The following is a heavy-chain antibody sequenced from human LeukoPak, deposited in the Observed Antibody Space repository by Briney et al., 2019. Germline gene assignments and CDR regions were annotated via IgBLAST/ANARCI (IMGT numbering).Heavy chain of an antibody. J-gene: IGHJ4*02. CDR1: GFSFSKSW. Sequence: GESLKISCVASGFSFSKSWMHWVRQAPGKGLLWVSRINTDGTDIKYADSVEGRYTISRDNAKNTLYLQMHTLSAEDTAVYYCARDQTQAGPTSVDYWGQGTLVTVSS. V-gene: IGHV3-74*03. CDR3: ARDQTQAGPTSVDY. CDR2: INTDGTDI.